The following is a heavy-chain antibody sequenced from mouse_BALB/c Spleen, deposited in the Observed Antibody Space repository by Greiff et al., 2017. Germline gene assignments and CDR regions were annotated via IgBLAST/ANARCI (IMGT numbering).Heavy chain of an antibody. CDR1: GFSLTDYG. D-gene: IGHD2-14*01. V-gene: IGHV2-6-5*01. CDR3: AKHPDYYRYLYYFDY. J-gene: IGHJ2*01. CDR2: IWGGGST. Sequence: VKVVESGPGLVAPSQSLSITCTVSGFSLTDYGVSWVRQPPGKGLEWLGVIWGGGSTYYNSALKSRLSISKENSKSQVFLKMNMLQTDDTAMYYCAKHPDYYRYLYYFDYWGQGTTLTVSS.